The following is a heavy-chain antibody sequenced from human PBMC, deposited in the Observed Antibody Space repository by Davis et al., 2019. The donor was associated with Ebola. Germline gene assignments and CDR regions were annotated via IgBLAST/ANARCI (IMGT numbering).Heavy chain of an antibody. V-gene: IGHV3-33*06. Sequence: PGGSLRLSCAASGFTFSSNGMHWVRQAPGKGLEWVAVIWYDGSNTYYADSVKGRFTISRDDSKNTVYLQMNSLRAEDTAVYYCAKDLLWWSASDVWGQGTTVTVSS. D-gene: IGHD2-21*01. CDR2: IWYDGSNT. J-gene: IGHJ6*02. CDR3: AKDLLWWSASDV. CDR1: GFTFSSNG.